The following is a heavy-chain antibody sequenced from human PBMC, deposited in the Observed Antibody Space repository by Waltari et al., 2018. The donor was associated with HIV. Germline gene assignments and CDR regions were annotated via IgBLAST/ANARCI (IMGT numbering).Heavy chain of an antibody. V-gene: IGHV4-39*01. CDR3: ARLEIDNSGYYYDDH. J-gene: IGHJ4*02. CDR1: GGSISSSSYY. CDR2: IYYSGST. Sequence: QLQLQESGPGLVKPSETLSLTCTVSGGSISSSSYYWGWLRQPPGKGLEWIGNIYYSGSTYYSPSLKSRVTMSVDTSKNQFSLKLSSVTAADTAVYYCARLEIDNSGYYYDDHWGQGTLVTVSS. D-gene: IGHD3-22*01.